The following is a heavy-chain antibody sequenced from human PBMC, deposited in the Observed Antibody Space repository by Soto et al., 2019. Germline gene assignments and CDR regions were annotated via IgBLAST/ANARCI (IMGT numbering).Heavy chain of an antibody. Sequence: QVQLVESGGGVVQPGRSLRLSCAASGFTFSSYGMHWVRQAPGKGLEWVAAIWYDGSNKYYADSVKGRFTISRDNSKNTLYQKMSSLRAEDTAVYYYEGGGRLVGEDCYCYGMDVWGQGTTVTVSS. V-gene: IGHV3-33*01. D-gene: IGHD3-10*01. CDR3: EGGGRLVGEDCYCYGMDV. J-gene: IGHJ6*02. CDR1: GFTFSSYG. CDR2: IWYDGSNK.